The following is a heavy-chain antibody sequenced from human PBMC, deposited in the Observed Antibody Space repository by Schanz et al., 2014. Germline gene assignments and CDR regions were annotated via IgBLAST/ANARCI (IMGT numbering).Heavy chain of an antibody. CDR2: ISGSGAST. J-gene: IGHJ4*02. CDR3: VRDELLWFGEVLSRDY. D-gene: IGHD3-10*01. CDR1: GFAFSSYG. Sequence: EVQLLESGGGLVQPGGSLRLSCLASGFAFSSYGMNWLRQAPGKGLEWVSGISGSGASTYYADSVKGRFTISRDNSNKTVDLQMNSLRAEDTALYYCVRDELLWFGEVLSRDYWGQGALVTVSS. V-gene: IGHV3-23*01.